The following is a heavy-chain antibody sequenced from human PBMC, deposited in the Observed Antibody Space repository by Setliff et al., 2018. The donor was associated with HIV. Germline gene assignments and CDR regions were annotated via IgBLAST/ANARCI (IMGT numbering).Heavy chain of an antibody. D-gene: IGHD1-26*01. CDR3: ARPAGKGSYYGDDAFDL. CDR2: IYSSGST. Sequence: SETLSLTCTVSGGSISSGSYYWSWIRQPAGKGLEWIGRIYSSGSTNYNPSLKSRVSTSVDTSKNQFSLKVDSVTAADTAVYYCARPAGKGSYYGDDAFDLWGQGTMVTVSS. J-gene: IGHJ3*01. CDR1: GGSISSGSYY. V-gene: IGHV4-61*02.